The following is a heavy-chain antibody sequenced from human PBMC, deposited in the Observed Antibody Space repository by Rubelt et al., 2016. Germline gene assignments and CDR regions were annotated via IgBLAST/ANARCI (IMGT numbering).Heavy chain of an antibody. J-gene: IGHJ4*02. V-gene: IGHV1-24*01. D-gene: IGHD6-13*01. CDR2: FDPEDGET. Sequence: QAPGKGLEWMGGFDPEDGETIYAQKFQGRVTMTEDTSTGTAYMELSSLRSEDTAVYYCATTGRSWDWGQGTLVTVSS. CDR3: ATTGRSWD.